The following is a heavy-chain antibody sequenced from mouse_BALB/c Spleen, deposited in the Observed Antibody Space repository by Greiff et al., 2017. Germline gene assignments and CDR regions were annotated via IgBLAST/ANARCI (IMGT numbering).Heavy chain of an antibody. CDR3: ARHSYYGSSLAWFAY. J-gene: IGHJ3*01. Sequence: EVQRVESGGGLVQPGGSLKLSCAASGFTFSSYTMSWVRQTPEKRLEWVAYISNGGGSTYYPDTVKGRFTISRDNAKNTLYLQMSSLKSEDTAMYYCARHSYYGSSLAWFAYWGQGTLVTVSA. CDR2: ISNGGGST. D-gene: IGHD1-1*01. V-gene: IGHV5-12-2*01. CDR1: GFTFSSYT.